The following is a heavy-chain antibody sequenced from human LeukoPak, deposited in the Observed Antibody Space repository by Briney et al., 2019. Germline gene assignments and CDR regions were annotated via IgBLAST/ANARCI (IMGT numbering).Heavy chain of an antibody. V-gene: IGHV6-1*01. CDR2: TYYTSKWYS. Sequence: SQTLSLTCAISGDSVSNNNAGWDWIRHSPSRGLEWLGRTYYTSKWYSDYADSVKIRITISPDTSKNQLSLQLNSVTPEDTAIYYCAREASRALDIWGQGTRVTVSS. CDR3: AREASRALDI. CDR1: GDSVSNNNAG. J-gene: IGHJ3*02.